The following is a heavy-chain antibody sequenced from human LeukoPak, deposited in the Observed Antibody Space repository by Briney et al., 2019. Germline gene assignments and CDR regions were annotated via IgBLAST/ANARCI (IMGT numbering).Heavy chain of an antibody. Sequence: SETLSLTCTVSGDSISGYYWSWIRQPPGKGLEWIGYIYTSGGTNYIPSLKGRVTISIDTSKNQFSLKLSSVTAADSAVYYCARLTRLSTSPDRYYLDYWGQGTLVTVSS. CDR3: ARLTRLSTSPDRYYLDY. CDR1: GDSISGYY. D-gene: IGHD6-6*01. V-gene: IGHV4-4*09. CDR2: IYTSGGT. J-gene: IGHJ4*02.